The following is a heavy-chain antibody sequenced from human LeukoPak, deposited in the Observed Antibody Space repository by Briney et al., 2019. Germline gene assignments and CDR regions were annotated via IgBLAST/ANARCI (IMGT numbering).Heavy chain of an antibody. V-gene: IGHV4-34*01. CDR2: INHSGST. CDR1: GGSFSGYY. D-gene: IGHD3-16*01. J-gene: IGHJ5*02. CDR3: ARAPGGAASNWFDP. Sequence: PSETLSLTCAVYGGSFSGYYWSWIRQPPGKWLEWIGEINHSGSTNYNPSLKSQVTISVDTSKNRFSLKLSSVTAADTAVYYCARAPGGAASNWFDPWGQGTLVTVSS.